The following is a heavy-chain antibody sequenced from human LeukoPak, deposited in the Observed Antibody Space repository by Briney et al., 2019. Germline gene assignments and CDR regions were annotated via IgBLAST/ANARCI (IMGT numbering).Heavy chain of an antibody. J-gene: IGHJ4*02. CDR2: ISGSGGST. Sequence: GGSLRLSCAASGFTFSSYAMSWVRQAPGKGLEWVSAISGSGGSTYYADSVKGRFTISRDNSKNTLYLQMNSLRAEDTAVYYCAKDRDYYYGSGTPPYYFDYWGQGTLVTVSS. CDR3: AKDRDYYYGSGTPPYYFDY. CDR1: GFTFSSYA. V-gene: IGHV3-23*01. D-gene: IGHD3-10*01.